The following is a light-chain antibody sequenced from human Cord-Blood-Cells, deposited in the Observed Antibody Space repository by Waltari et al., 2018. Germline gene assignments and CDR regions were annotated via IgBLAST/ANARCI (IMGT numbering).Light chain of an antibody. CDR2: KDS. CDR3: YSAADNNRV. J-gene: IGLJ3*02. CDR1: VLAKKY. Sequence: SYELTQPSSVSVSPGQTARITCSGDVLAKKYARWFQQKPGQAPVLVIYKDSERPSGIPEGFSGSSSGTTFTLTISGAQVEDEADYYCYSAADNNRVFGGGTKLTVL. V-gene: IGLV3-27*01.